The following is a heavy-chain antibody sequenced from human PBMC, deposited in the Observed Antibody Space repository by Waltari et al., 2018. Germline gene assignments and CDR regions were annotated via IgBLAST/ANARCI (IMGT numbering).Heavy chain of an antibody. CDR1: GGSISSYY. D-gene: IGHD1-26*01. J-gene: IGHJ6*03. V-gene: IGHV4-59*01. Sequence: QVQLQESGPGLVKPSETLSLTCTVSGGSISSYYWSWIRQPPGQGLEWIGYIYYSGSTNYNPSLKSRVTISVDTSKNQFSLKLSSVTAADTAVYYCARVGGSQTGAGFYYYMDVWGKGTTVTVSS. CDR2: IYYSGST. CDR3: ARVGGSQTGAGFYYYMDV.